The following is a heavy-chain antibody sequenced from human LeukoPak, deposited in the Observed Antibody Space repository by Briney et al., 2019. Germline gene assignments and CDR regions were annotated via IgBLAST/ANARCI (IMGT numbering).Heavy chain of an antibody. D-gene: IGHD3-22*01. CDR2: INHRGST. V-gene: IGHV4-34*01. J-gene: IGHJ2*01. CDR1: SGSFSGYY. Sequence: SETLSLTCAVYSGSFSGYYWSCIRQPPGKGLEWIGEINHRGSTNYNPSLKSRVTMSVGTSKNQLSLKLSSVTAADTAVYYCASVQYYYDSSGYQDWSFDLWGRGTPVTVSS. CDR3: ASVQYYYDSSGYQDWSFDL.